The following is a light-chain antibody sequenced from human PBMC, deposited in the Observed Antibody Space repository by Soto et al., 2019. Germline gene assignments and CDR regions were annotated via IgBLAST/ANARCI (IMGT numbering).Light chain of an antibody. CDR3: QQYNKWPLT. CDR1: QSVSSN. Sequence: EIVMTQSPATLSVSPGERATLSCRASQSVSSNLACYQQKPGQAPRLLIYGASTRATGIPARFSGSGSGTEFPRTISSLQSEDFAVYYCQQYNKWPLTFGGGTKWEIK. V-gene: IGKV3-15*01. J-gene: IGKJ4*01. CDR2: GAS.